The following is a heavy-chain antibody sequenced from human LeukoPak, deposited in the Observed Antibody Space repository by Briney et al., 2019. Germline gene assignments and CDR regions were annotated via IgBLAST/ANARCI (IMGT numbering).Heavy chain of an antibody. Sequence: SETLSLTCAVYGVSGGSFNGYYWSWIRQPPGKGLEWIGEINHSGITNYNPSLKSRVTISVDTSKNQFSLKLSSVTAADTAVYYCARGRITFATDYWGQGTLVTVSS. V-gene: IGHV4-34*01. D-gene: IGHD3-16*01. CDR3: ARGRITFATDY. CDR1: GVSGGSFNGYY. CDR2: INHSGIT. J-gene: IGHJ4*02.